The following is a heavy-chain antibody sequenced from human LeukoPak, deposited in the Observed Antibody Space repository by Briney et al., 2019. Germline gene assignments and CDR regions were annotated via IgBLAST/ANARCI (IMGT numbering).Heavy chain of an antibody. CDR3: ARQTWELMDY. CDR2: IYHSGST. CDR1: GYSISSGYY. V-gene: IGHV4-38-2*01. Sequence: ASETLSLTCAVSGYSISSGYYWGWIRQPPGKGLEWIGSIYHSGSTYYNPTLKSRVTISVDTSKTKFSLKLSSVIAADTAVYYCARQTWELMDYWGQGTLVTVSS. J-gene: IGHJ4*02. D-gene: IGHD1-26*01.